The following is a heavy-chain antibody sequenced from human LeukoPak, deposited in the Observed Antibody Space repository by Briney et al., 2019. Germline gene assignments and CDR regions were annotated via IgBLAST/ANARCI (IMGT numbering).Heavy chain of an antibody. V-gene: IGHV4-34*01. CDR2: INDSGRI. Sequence: PSETLSLTCAVYGGSFSNYYWSWIRQPPGKGLEWIGVINDSGRINYNPSLMSRVTISVDTSKNQFSLRLTSVTARDAAVYYCARRWNYGRNYYIDVWGKGATVSVSS. CDR1: GGSFSNYY. D-gene: IGHD1-7*01. CDR3: ARRWNYGRNYYIDV. J-gene: IGHJ6*03.